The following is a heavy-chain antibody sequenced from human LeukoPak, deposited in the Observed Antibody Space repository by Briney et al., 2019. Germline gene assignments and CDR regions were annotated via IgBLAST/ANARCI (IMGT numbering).Heavy chain of an antibody. CDR2: IKQDGSEK. CDR1: GFTFSRYW. Sequence: GGSLRLSCAGSGFTFSRYWMSWVRQAPGKGLEWVANIKQDGSEKYYVDSVKGRFTISRDNAKNSLYLQTSSLRAEDTAVYYCVRVDCTNGVCYGFDYWGQGTLVTVSS. V-gene: IGHV3-7*01. J-gene: IGHJ4*02. CDR3: VRVDCTNGVCYGFDY. D-gene: IGHD2-8*01.